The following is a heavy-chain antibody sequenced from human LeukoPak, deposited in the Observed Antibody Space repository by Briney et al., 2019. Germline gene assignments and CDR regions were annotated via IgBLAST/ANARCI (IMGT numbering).Heavy chain of an antibody. J-gene: IGHJ5*02. CDR2: INPNSGGT. CDR3: ASDPIAQNWFDP. Sequence: ASVKVSCKASGYTFTDYYMHWVRQAPGQGLEWMGWINPNSGGTNYAQKFQGRVTMTRDTSISTAYMELSRLRSDDTAVYYCASDPIAQNWFDPWGQGTLVTVSS. D-gene: IGHD6-13*01. V-gene: IGHV1-2*02. CDR1: GYTFTDYY.